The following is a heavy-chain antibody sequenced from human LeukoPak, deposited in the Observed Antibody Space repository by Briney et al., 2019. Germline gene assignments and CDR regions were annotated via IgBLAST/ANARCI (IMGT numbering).Heavy chain of an antibody. CDR2: INWNGGST. J-gene: IGHJ6*03. CDR3: AKRARGYSNYGGHYYYYYMDV. Sequence: GGSLRLSCAASGFTFDDYGMSWVRHAPGKGLEWVSGINWNGGSTGYADSVKGRFTISRDNAKNSLYLQMNSLRAEDTALYHCAKRARGYSNYGGHYYYYYMDVWGKGTTVTVSS. D-gene: IGHD4-11*01. CDR1: GFTFDDYG. V-gene: IGHV3-20*01.